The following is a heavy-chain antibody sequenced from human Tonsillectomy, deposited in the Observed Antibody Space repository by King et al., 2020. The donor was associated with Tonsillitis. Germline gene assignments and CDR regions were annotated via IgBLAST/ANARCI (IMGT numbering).Heavy chain of an antibody. J-gene: IGHJ4*02. V-gene: IGHV4-34*01. CDR1: GGSFSGYY. CDR2: INHSGST. D-gene: IGHD5-18*01. CDR3: ARSSLSYGYSVRHPLDY. Sequence: VQLQQWGAGLLKPSETLSLTCAVYGGSFSGYYWSWIRQPPGKGLEWIGEINHSGSTNYNPSLKSRVTISVDTSKNQFSLKLSSVTAADTAVYYCARSSLSYGYSVRHPLDYWGQGTLVTVSS.